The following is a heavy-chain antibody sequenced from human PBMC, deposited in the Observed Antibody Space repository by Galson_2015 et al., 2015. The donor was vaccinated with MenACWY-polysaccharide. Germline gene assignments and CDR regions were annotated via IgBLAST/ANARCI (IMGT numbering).Heavy chain of an antibody. CDR1: GYSFTSNW. Sequence: QSGAEVKKPGESLKISCKGSGYSFTSNWIGWVRQMPGKGLEWMGIIYPADSDTRYRPSFQGQVTISADKSISTAYLQWSSRKASAPALYYCARLSATGTVTFDYWGQGPLVIVSS. D-gene: IGHD4-17*01. J-gene: IGHJ4*02. CDR3: ARLSATGTVTFDY. V-gene: IGHV5-51*03. CDR2: IYPADSDT.